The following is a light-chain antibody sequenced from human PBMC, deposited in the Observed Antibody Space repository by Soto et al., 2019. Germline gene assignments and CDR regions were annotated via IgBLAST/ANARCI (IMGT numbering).Light chain of an antibody. J-gene: IGKJ1*01. Sequence: DIQMTQSPSSLSASVGDRVTITCRASQSISIYLNWYQQKPGKAPNLLIYAASTLQSGVPSRFSGSGSGTVFTLTISSLQPEDFATYYCQQSHSTPQTFGQGTKVEIK. CDR2: AAS. CDR3: QQSHSTPQT. CDR1: QSISIY. V-gene: IGKV1-39*01.